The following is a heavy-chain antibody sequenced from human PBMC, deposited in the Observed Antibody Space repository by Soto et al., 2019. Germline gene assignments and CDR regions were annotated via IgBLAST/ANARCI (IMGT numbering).Heavy chain of an antibody. CDR2: ISSSSSYT. J-gene: IGHJ4*02. Sequence: PEGSLRLSCAASGFTFSDYYMSWIRQAPGKGLEWVSYISSSSSYTNYADSVKGRFTISRDNAKNSLYLQMNSLRAEDTAVYYCARSVGAMYYFDYWGQGTLVTVSS. CDR1: GFTFSDYY. V-gene: IGHV3-11*06. CDR3: ARSVGAMYYFDY. D-gene: IGHD1-26*01.